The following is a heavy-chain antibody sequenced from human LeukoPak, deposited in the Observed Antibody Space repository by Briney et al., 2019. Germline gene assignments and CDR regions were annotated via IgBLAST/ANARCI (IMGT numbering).Heavy chain of an antibody. CDR2: IYPGDSDT. Sequence: GESLKISCKGSGYSFTSYWIGWVRLMPGKGLEWMGIIYPGDSDTRYGPSFQGQVTISADKSISTAYLQWSSLKASDTAMYYCARLLYSYGYYYYYMDVWGKGTTVTVSS. V-gene: IGHV5-51*01. J-gene: IGHJ6*03. CDR3: ARLLYSYGYYYYYMDV. D-gene: IGHD5-18*01. CDR1: GYSFTSYW.